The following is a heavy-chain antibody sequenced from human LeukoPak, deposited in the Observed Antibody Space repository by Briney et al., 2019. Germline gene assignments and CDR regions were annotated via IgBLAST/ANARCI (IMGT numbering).Heavy chain of an antibody. CDR2: IIPILSQS. CDR3: ATGSAYRDSFDV. J-gene: IGHJ3*01. V-gene: IGHV1-69*11. CDR1: GGTFSTYP. D-gene: IGHD3-10*01. Sequence: SMKVSCKASGGTFSTYPINWVRQAPGQALEWMGRIIPILSQSNYAQKLQGTVSITADEFTDTAYMELSSLKSEDTAVYYCATGSAYRDSFDVWGQGTMVTVSS.